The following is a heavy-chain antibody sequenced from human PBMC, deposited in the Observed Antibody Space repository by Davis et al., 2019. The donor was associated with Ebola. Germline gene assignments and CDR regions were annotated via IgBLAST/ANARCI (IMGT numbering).Heavy chain of an antibody. CDR1: GFTFNFYV. J-gene: IGHJ4*02. Sequence: GGSLRLSCAGSGFTFNFYVMNWVRQTPGKGLEWVSGIDGGDGTTQYADSVKGRFTISRDNSKNTLYLQMNSLRAEDTAVYYCAREGGRSGGGNEFDYWGQGTLVTVSS. D-gene: IGHD4-23*01. V-gene: IGHV3-23*01. CDR3: AREGGRSGGGNEFDY. CDR2: IDGGDGTT.